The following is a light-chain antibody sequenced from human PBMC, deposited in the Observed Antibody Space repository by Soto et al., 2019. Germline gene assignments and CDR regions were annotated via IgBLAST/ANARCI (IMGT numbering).Light chain of an antibody. Sequence: DIQMTQSPSSLSASVGDRVTITCQASQDISNYLNWYQQKPGKAPKLLIYDASNLERGVPSRFSGSGSGTDFNFTISSLQPEDIATYYCQQYDILPLAFAGGTKVDIK. CDR2: DAS. V-gene: IGKV1-33*01. CDR1: QDISNY. CDR3: QQYDILPLA. J-gene: IGKJ4*01.